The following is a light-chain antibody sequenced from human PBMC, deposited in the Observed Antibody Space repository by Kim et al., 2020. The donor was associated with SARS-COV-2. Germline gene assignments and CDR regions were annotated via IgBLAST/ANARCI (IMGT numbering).Light chain of an antibody. CDR1: SSNIGSNY. V-gene: IGLV1-47*01. Sequence: ELTQPPSASGTPGQRVTISCSGSSSNIGSNYVYWYQPLPGTAPKLLIYRNNQRPSGVPDRFSGSKSGTSASLALSGLRSEDEADYYCAAWDDSLNGTVFGGGTKLTVL. CDR3: AAWDDSLNGTV. CDR2: RNN. J-gene: IGLJ3*02.